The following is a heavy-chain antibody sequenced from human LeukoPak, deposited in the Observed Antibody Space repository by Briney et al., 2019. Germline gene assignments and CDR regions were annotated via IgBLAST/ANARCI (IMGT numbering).Heavy chain of an antibody. D-gene: IGHD1-26*01. CDR3: ARDMLVGATHWFDP. J-gene: IGHJ5*02. CDR1: GGTFSSYA. Sequence: ASVKVSCKASGGTFSSYAISWVRQAPGQGLEWMGGIIPIFGTANYAQKFQGRVTITTDESTSTAYMELSSLRSEDTAVYYCARDMLVGATHWFDPWGQGTLVTVSS. CDR2: IIPIFGTA. V-gene: IGHV1-69*05.